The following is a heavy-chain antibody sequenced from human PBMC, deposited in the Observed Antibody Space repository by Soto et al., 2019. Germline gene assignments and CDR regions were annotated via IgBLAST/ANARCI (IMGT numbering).Heavy chain of an antibody. J-gene: IGHJ3*02. Sequence: ASVKVSCKASGGTFSSYAISWVRQAPGQGLEWMGGIIPIFGTANYAQKFQGRVTITADESTSTAYMELSSLRSEDTAVYYCARESCSGGSCYPDAFDIWGQGTMVTVSS. CDR3: ARESCSGGSCYPDAFDI. CDR1: GGTFSSYA. D-gene: IGHD2-15*01. CDR2: IIPIFGTA. V-gene: IGHV1-69*13.